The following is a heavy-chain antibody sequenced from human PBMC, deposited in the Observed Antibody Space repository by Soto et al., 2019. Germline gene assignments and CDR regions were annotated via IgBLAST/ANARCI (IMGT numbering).Heavy chain of an antibody. V-gene: IGHV4-39*01. CDR2: IYYSGST. Sequence: PSETLSLTCTVSGGSISSSSYYWGWIRQPPGKGLEWIGSIYYSGSTYYNPSLKSRVTISVDTSKNQFSLKLSSVTAADTAVYYCARREAYDYVWGSYRSYYFDYWGQGTLVTVSS. J-gene: IGHJ4*02. CDR1: GGSISSSSYY. CDR3: ARREAYDYVWGSYRSYYFDY. D-gene: IGHD3-16*02.